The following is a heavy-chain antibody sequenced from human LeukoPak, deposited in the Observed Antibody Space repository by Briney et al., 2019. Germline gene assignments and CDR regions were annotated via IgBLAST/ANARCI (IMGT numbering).Heavy chain of an antibody. CDR3: AKVYDP. Sequence: PGGSLRLSCAASGFTFSSYAMGWVRQAPGKGLEWVSAISGSGGTYYADSVKGRFTISRDNSKNTLYLQMNSLRAEDTAVYYCAKVYDPWGQGTLVTVSS. J-gene: IGHJ5*02. V-gene: IGHV3-23*01. CDR1: GFTFSSYA. CDR2: ISGSGGT.